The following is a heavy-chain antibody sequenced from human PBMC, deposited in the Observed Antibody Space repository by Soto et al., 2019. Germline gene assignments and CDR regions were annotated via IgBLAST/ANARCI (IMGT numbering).Heavy chain of an antibody. CDR3: ARDDGLGLAPYYGMDV. Sequence: GGSLRLSCAASGFTFSSYEMNWVRQAPGKGLEWVSYISSSGSTIFYADSVKGRFTISRDNAKNSLYLQMNSLRAEDTAVYYCARDDGLGLAPYYGMDVCGRGTTVTVSS. J-gene: IGHJ6*02. CDR1: GFTFSSYE. CDR2: ISSSGSTI. V-gene: IGHV3-48*03. D-gene: IGHD3-10*01.